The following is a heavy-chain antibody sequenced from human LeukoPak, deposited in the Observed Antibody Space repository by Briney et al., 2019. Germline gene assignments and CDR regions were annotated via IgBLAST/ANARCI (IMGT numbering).Heavy chain of an antibody. Sequence: GASLQISCKGSGSSFTSYWIAWVRQLPGKGLEWMGIIYPGDSDTRYSPSFQGQVTISADKSISTAYLQWSSLKASDTAIYYCARRDSGYYYFDYWGQGTLVTVSS. CDR3: ARRDSGYYYFDY. V-gene: IGHV5-51*01. CDR2: IYPGDSDT. J-gene: IGHJ4*02. D-gene: IGHD5-12*01. CDR1: GSSFTSYW.